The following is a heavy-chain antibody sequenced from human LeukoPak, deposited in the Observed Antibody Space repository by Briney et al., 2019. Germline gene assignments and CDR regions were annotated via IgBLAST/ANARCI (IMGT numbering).Heavy chain of an antibody. J-gene: IGHJ4*02. D-gene: IGHD3-10*01. V-gene: IGHV1-69*04. CDR2: IIPILGIA. CDR1: GGTFSSYA. CDR3: ARGGSGPSDY. Sequence: ASVKVSCKASGGTFSSYAIIWVRQAPGQGLEWMGRIIPILGIANYAQKFQGRVTITADKSTSTAYMELSSLRSEDTAVYYCARGGSGPSDYWGQGTLVTVSS.